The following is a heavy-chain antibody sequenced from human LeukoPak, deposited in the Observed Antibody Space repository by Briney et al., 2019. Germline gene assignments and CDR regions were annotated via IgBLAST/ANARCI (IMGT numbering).Heavy chain of an antibody. V-gene: IGHV3-74*01. CDR2: INSDGSST. CDR3: ARGYGSGSYCIRKSFDY. Sequence: GGSLRLSCAASGFTFSSYWMHWVRQVPGKGLVWVSRINSDGSSTSYADSVKGRFTISRDNAKNSLYLQMNSLRAEDTAVYYCARGYGSGSYCIRKSFDYWGQGTLVTVSS. J-gene: IGHJ4*02. CDR1: GFTFSSYW. D-gene: IGHD3-10*01.